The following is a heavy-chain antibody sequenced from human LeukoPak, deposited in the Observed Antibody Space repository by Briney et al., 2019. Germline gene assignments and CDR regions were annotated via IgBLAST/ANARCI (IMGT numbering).Heavy chain of an antibody. J-gene: IGHJ4*02. Sequence: SETLSLTCGVSGGSITNTNYWTWVRQPPGKGLEWIGEVNLQGSTNYNPSLMGRVAISVDTSENHISLQLTSVTAADTAVYYCARDVGELSGLEFDYWGQGTLVTVSS. D-gene: IGHD3-10*01. CDR2: VNLQGST. V-gene: IGHV4-4*02. CDR1: GGSITNTNY. CDR3: ARDVGELSGLEFDY.